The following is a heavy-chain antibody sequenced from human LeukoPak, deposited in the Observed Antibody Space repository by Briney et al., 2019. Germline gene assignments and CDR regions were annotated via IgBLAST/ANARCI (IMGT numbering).Heavy chain of an antibody. J-gene: IGHJ4*02. CDR2: ISNNGGYT. CDR3: AKQLGYCSDGSCYFPY. Sequence: PGGSLRLSCAASGFTFSSSAMSWVRQAPGEGLEWVSAISNNGGYTYYADSVQGRFTISRDNSKSTLCLQMISLRAEDTAVYYCAKQLGYCSDGSCYFPYWGQGTLVTVSS. CDR1: GFTFSSSA. D-gene: IGHD2-15*01. V-gene: IGHV3-23*01.